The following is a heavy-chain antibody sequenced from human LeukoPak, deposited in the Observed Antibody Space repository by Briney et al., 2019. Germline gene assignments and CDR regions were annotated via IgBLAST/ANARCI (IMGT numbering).Heavy chain of an antibody. CDR2: ISWNSGTI. CDR1: GFTFDEYA. V-gene: IGHV3-9*01. J-gene: IGHJ6*02. CDR3: AKSARLVITVRSPMDV. Sequence: GRSLRLSCSASGFTFDEYAMHWVRQVPGKGPEWVAGISWNSGTIDYADAVKGRFTISRDNAKKSVYLQMNALRDEDTALYYCAKSARLVITVRSPMDVWGQGTTVTVSS. D-gene: IGHD3-9*01.